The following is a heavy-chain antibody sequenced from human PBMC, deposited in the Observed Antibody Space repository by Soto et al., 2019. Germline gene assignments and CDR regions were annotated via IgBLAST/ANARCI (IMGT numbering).Heavy chain of an antibody. Sequence: SETLSLTCFVSGGSVTSGGYYWIWIRQPPRKGLEWIGYNHYSGSTDYNPSLKSRVTISVDTSKNQFSLKLNSVTAADTAIYYCARVDVRVSARRYFDYWGQGALVTVSS. V-gene: IGHV4-61*08. D-gene: IGHD3-9*01. J-gene: IGHJ4*02. CDR3: ARVDVRVSARRYFDY. CDR2: NHYSGST. CDR1: GGSVTSGGYY.